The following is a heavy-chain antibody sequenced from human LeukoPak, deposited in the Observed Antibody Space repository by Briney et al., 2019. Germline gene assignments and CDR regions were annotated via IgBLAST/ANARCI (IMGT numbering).Heavy chain of an antibody. D-gene: IGHD5-24*01. Sequence: SETLSLTCTVSGGSISSYYWSWIRQPPGKGLEWIGYIYYSGSTNYNPSLKSRVTISVDTSKNQFSLKLSSVTAADTAVYYCASGDWSTSTCFDYWGQGTLVTVSS. V-gene: IGHV4-59*01. CDR1: GGSISSYY. J-gene: IGHJ4*02. CDR3: ASGDWSTSTCFDY. CDR2: IYYSGST.